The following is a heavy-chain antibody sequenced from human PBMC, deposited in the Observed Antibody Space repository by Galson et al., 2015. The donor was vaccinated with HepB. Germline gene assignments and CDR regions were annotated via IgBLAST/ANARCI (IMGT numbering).Heavy chain of an antibody. Sequence: SLRLSCAASGFTFNKYDMYWVRQAPGKGLEWVANIKSDGGDKYYVDSVKGRFTISRDNAKNSLYLQMNSLRADDTAVYYCARGSGWCDYWGQGTLVTVSS. CDR2: IKSDGGDK. J-gene: IGHJ4*02. CDR3: ARGSGWCDY. V-gene: IGHV3-7*01. D-gene: IGHD6-19*01. CDR1: GFTFNKYD.